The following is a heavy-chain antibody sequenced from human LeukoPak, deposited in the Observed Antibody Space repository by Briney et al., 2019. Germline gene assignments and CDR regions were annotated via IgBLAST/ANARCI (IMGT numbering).Heavy chain of an antibody. J-gene: IGHJ4*02. Sequence: SETLSLTCTVSGYSISSGYYWGWIRQPPGKGLEWIGSIYHSGSTYYNPSLKSRVTISVDTSKNQFSLKLSSVTAADTAVYYCARDRFSSSHTDYWGQGTLVTVSS. CDR1: GYSISSGYY. D-gene: IGHD6-13*01. CDR3: ARDRFSSSHTDY. V-gene: IGHV4-38-2*02. CDR2: IYHSGST.